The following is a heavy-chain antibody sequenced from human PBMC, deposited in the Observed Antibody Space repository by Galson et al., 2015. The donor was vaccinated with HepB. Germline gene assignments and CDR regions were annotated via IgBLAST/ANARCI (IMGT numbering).Heavy chain of an antibody. Sequence: SLRLSCAASGFTFSDYSMAWIRQAPGKGLEWVSDINPSGSDIKYADSVMGRLSISRDSAKNSLCLQMNTLRVEDTAVYYCVSQGAGFAVHWFDLWGQGALVTVSS. D-gene: IGHD4/OR15-4a*01. CDR1: GFTFSDYS. CDR2: INPSGSDI. V-gene: IGHV3-11*03. J-gene: IGHJ4*03. CDR3: VSQGAGFAVHWFDL.